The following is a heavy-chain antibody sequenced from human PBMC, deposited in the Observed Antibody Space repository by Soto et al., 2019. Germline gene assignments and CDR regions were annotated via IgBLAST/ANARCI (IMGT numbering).Heavy chain of an antibody. J-gene: IGHJ6*02. D-gene: IGHD3-10*01. Sequence: QVQLVQSGAEVKKPGASVKVSCKASGYTFTSYGISWVRQAPGQGREWMGWISAYNGNTNYAQKLQGRVTMTTDTSASTAYKELRSLRPDDTAVYYCARESVTMVRGVIAYAYGMDVWSQGTTVTVSS. CDR1: GYTFTSYG. CDR3: ARESVTMVRGVIAYAYGMDV. V-gene: IGHV1-18*01. CDR2: ISAYNGNT.